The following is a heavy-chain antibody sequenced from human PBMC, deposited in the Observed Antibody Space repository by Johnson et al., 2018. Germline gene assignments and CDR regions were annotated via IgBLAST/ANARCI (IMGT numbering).Heavy chain of an antibody. CDR3: AKGPWATVVTPNEYFQH. CDR2: ISWAGGST. CDR1: GFTFDDYT. D-gene: IGHD4-23*01. J-gene: IGHJ1*01. Sequence: VQLVESGGGLVQPGGSLRLSCAASGFTFDDYTMHWVRQAPGKGLEWVSLISWAGGSTYYADSVKGRFTISRDNSKNSLYLQMNSRRTEDTALYYCAKGPWATVVTPNEYFQHWGQGTLVTVSS. V-gene: IGHV3-43*01.